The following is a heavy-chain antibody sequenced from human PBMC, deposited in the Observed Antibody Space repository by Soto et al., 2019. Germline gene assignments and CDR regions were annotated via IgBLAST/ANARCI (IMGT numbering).Heavy chain of an antibody. D-gene: IGHD2-15*01. CDR3: ARGPYCSGGSCYPKYNWFDP. Sequence: ASVKVSCKASGYTFATYGFSWVRQAPGQGLEWMGWISAYNGDTNYAQKLQGRVTMTTDTSTSTVYMELRSLRSDDTAVYYCARGPYCSGGSCYPKYNWFDPWGQGTLVTVSS. CDR1: GYTFATYG. V-gene: IGHV1-18*01. J-gene: IGHJ5*02. CDR2: ISAYNGDT.